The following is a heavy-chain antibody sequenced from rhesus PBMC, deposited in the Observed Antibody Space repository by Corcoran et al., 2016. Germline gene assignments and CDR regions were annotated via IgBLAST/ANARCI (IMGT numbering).Heavy chain of an antibody. D-gene: IGHD3-9*01. V-gene: IGHV4-165*02. Sequence: QVQLQESGPGLVKPSETLSLTCAVSGGSISGYYWNWLRQPPGTGREGMGYIGGSSGSPYYNPSLKSRVTISTDPSKNQFSLKLSSVTAADTAVYYCASLYYEDDYGYYDPETPYYWGQGVLVTVSS. CDR3: ASLYYEDDYGYYDPETPYY. J-gene: IGHJ4*01. CDR2: IGGSSGSP. CDR1: GGSISGYY.